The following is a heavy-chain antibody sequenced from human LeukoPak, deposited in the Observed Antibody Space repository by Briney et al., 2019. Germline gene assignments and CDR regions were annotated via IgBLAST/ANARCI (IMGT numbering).Heavy chain of an antibody. CDR1: GYSFTSYW. Sequence: GESLKISCKGSGYSFTSYWIGWVRQMPGKGLEWMGIIYPGDSDTRYSPSFQGQVTISADKSISTAYLQWSSLKASDTAMYYCARHPDDSGDYGDYYFDYWGQGTLVTVSS. D-gene: IGHD4-17*01. J-gene: IGHJ4*02. V-gene: IGHV5-51*01. CDR2: IYPGDSDT. CDR3: ARHPDDSGDYGDYYFDY.